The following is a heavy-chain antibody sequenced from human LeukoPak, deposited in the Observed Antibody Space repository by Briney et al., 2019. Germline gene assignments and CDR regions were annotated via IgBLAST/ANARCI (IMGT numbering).Heavy chain of an antibody. Sequence: AASVTVSCKASGGTFSSYAISWVRQAPGQGLEWMGGIIPIFGTANYAQKFQGRVTMTEDTSTDTAYMELSSLRSEDTAVYYCATGASDFWSGYQHDYWGQGTLVTVSS. CDR2: IIPIFGTA. CDR1: GGTFSSYA. J-gene: IGHJ4*02. D-gene: IGHD3-3*01. V-gene: IGHV1-69*06. CDR3: ATGASDFWSGYQHDY.